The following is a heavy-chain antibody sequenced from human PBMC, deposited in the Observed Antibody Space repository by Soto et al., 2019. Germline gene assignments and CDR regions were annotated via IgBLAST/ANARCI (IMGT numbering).Heavy chain of an antibody. CDR2: ISGSGGST. D-gene: IGHD2-15*01. CDR1: GFTFSSYA. J-gene: IGHJ4*02. CDR3: AKGRDIVVHFDY. Sequence: GGSLRLSCAASGFTFSSYAMSWVRQAPGKGLEWVSAISGSGGSTYYADSVKGRFTISRDNSKNTLYLQMNSLRAEETAVYYCAKGRDIVVHFDYWGQGTLVTVSS. V-gene: IGHV3-23*01.